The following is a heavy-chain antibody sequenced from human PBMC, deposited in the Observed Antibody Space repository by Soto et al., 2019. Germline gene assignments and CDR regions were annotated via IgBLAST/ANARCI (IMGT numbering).Heavy chain of an antibody. Sequence: QVQLVQSGAEVKKPGSSVKVSCKASGGTFSSYTISWVRQAPGQGLEWMGRIIPILGIANYAQKFQGRVKITADNSTSTPYMELSSLRSEDTAVYYCASRYDSGDYWGQGTLVTVSS. CDR2: IIPILGIA. J-gene: IGHJ4*02. D-gene: IGHD3-22*01. CDR3: ASRYDSGDY. V-gene: IGHV1-69*02. CDR1: GGTFSSYT.